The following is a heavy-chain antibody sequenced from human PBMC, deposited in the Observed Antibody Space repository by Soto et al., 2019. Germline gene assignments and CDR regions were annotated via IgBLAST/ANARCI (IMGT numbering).Heavy chain of an antibody. J-gene: IGHJ4*02. D-gene: IGHD2-21*02. Sequence: PSETLSLTCTVSGGSISSSYWSWIRQPPGKGLEYIGYIYYSGSTNYNPSLKSRVTISVDTSKNRFSLKLTSVTAADTAIYYCARIPLSGDCYFDYWGQGTLVTVSS. CDR1: GGSISSSY. CDR2: IYYSGST. V-gene: IGHV4-59*01. CDR3: ARIPLSGDCYFDY.